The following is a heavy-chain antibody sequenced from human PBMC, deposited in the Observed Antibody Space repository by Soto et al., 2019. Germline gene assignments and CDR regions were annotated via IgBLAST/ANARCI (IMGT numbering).Heavy chain of an antibody. J-gene: IGHJ4*02. D-gene: IGHD1-26*01. Sequence: SETLSLTCTVSGGSVSSGSHYWTWIRQPPGKGLEWIGYMYYTGSTEYNPSLKSRVTMSVDTSKNHFSLKLSSVTAADTAVYYCASGIEVGAGMSLFDHWGQGTPVTVSS. CDR2: MYYTGST. CDR1: GGSVSSGSHY. V-gene: IGHV4-61*03. CDR3: ASGIEVGAGMSLFDH.